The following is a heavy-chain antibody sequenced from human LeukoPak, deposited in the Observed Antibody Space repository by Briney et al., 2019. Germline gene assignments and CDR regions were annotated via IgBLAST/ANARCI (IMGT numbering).Heavy chain of an antibody. V-gene: IGHV4-61*02. CDR1: GGSISSGSYY. D-gene: IGHD6-13*01. J-gene: IGHJ4*02. CDR3: ARDGGITAADSDY. Sequence: SETLSLTCTVSGGSISSGSYYWSWIRQPAGKGLEWIGRIYTSGSTNYNPSLKSRVTISVDTSKNQFSLKLSSVTAADTAVYYCARDGGITAADSDYWGQGTLVTVSS. CDR2: IYTSGST.